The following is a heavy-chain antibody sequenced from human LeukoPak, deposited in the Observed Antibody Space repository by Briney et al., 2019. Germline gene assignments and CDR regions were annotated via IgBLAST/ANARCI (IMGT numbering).Heavy chain of an antibody. CDR3: ARRFTFGGEDYFDY. J-gene: IGHJ4*02. V-gene: IGHV4-31*03. CDR2: IYYSGST. CDR1: GGSLSSGGYY. D-gene: IGHD3-16*01. Sequence: SETLSVTCTVSGGSLSSGGYYWSWVRQHPGTGREGFGYIYYSGSTYYNPSLKSRVTISVDTSKNQFSLKLSAVTAADAAVYYCARRFTFGGEDYFDYGGQGTLVTVPS.